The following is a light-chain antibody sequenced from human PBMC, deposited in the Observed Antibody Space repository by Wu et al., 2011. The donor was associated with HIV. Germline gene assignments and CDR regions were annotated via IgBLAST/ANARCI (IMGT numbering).Light chain of an antibody. V-gene: IGKV3-20*01. CDR3: QQYGXSPT. CDR1: QSVSSN. CDR2: GAS. J-gene: IGKJ2*01. Sequence: EIVMTQSPATLSVSPGERATLSCRASQSVSSNLAWYQQKPGQAPRLLIYGASTRATGIPDRFSGSGSGTDFTLTISRLEPEDFAVYYCQQYGXSPTFGQGTKLEIK.